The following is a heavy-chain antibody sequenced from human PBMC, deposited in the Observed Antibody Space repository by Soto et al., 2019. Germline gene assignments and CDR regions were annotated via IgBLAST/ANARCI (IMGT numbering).Heavy chain of an antibody. CDR2: IVPILGVP. CDR1: GGTFSSYT. J-gene: IGHJ4*02. Sequence: QVQLVQSGAEVKKPGSSVKVSCKASGGTFSSYTVSWVRQAPGQGLEWMGRIVPILGVPNYAQTFQGRVTITADKGTNTAYMELSSLRSEDTAVYYCARDRYAYGSGSRVDYWGQGTLVTVSS. D-gene: IGHD3-10*01. V-gene: IGHV1-69*08. CDR3: ARDRYAYGSGSRVDY.